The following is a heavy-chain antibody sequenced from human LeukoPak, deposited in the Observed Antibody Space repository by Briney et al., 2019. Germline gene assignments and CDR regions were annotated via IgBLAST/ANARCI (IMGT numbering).Heavy chain of an antibody. D-gene: IGHD6-19*01. CDR1: GYTFTGYY. CDR2: INPNSGGT. V-gene: IGHV1-2*02. Sequence: RASVKVSCKASGYTFTGYYMHWVRQAPGQGLEWMGWINPNSGGTNYAQKFQGRVTMTRDTSISTAYMELSRLRSDDTAAYYCARGMTLAVAAQRHWFDPWGQGTLVTVSS. CDR3: ARGMTLAVAAQRHWFDP. J-gene: IGHJ5*02.